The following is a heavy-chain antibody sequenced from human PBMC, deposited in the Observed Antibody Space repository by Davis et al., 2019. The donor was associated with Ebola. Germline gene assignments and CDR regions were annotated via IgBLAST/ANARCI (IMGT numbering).Heavy chain of an antibody. Sequence: MPSETLSLTCTVSGGSISSSSYYWGWIRQPPGKGLEWIGCIYYSGSTYYNPSLKSRVTMSVDTARNQFSLKLSSVTAADTAVYYCARAQFPTTSDHWGQGTLVTVSS. CDR2: IYYSGST. J-gene: IGHJ4*02. CDR1: GGSISSSSYY. CDR3: ARAQFPTTSDH. V-gene: IGHV4-39*07. D-gene: IGHD1-1*01.